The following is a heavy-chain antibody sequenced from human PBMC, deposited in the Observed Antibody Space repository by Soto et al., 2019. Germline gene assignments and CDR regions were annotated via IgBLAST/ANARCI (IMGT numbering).Heavy chain of an antibody. J-gene: IGHJ4*02. CDR2: ISGSGGST. CDR3: AKGPLGGELRGRDY. CDR1: GFTFSSYA. D-gene: IGHD1-26*01. V-gene: IGHV3-23*01. Sequence: GGSLRLSCAASGFTFSSYAMSWVRQAPGKGLEWVSAISGSGGSTYYADSVKGRFTISRDNSKNTLYLQMNSLRAEDTAVYYCAKGPLGGELRGRDYWGQGTLVTVSS.